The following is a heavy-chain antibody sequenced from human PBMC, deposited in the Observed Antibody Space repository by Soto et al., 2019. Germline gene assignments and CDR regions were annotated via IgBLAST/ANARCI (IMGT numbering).Heavy chain of an antibody. V-gene: IGHV4-31*03. D-gene: IGHD4-17*01. CDR3: AREWDYAGPSGHYFDD. J-gene: IGHJ4*02. Sequence: KPSETLSLTCTVSGVSINSAGYYWSWIRHHPGKGLEWIGHISYSGITYYNPSLRSRVDISADTSKKQFSLRLSSVTAADTALYYCAREWDYAGPSGHYFDDWGQGVLVTVSS. CDR2: ISYSGIT. CDR1: GVSINSAGYY.